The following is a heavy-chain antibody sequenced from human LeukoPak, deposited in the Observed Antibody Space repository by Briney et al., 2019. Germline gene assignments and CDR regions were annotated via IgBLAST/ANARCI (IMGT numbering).Heavy chain of an antibody. Sequence: XXTCXVSXGSISSYYWSWIRQPAGKGLEWIGRIYTSGSTNYNPSLKSRVTMSVETSKNQFSLKLSSVTAADTAVYYCARGKYYYGSGSATLEPHYYYYYMDVWGKGTTVTVSS. D-gene: IGHD3-10*01. CDR2: IYTSGST. CDR1: XGSISSYY. V-gene: IGHV4-4*07. J-gene: IGHJ6*03. CDR3: ARGKYYYGSGSATLEPHYYYYYMDV.